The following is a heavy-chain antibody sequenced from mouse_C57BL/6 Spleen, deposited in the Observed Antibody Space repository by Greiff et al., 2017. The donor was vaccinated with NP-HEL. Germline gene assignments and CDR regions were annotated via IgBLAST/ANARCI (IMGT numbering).Heavy chain of an antibody. Sequence: QVTLKVSGPGILQSSQTLSLTCSFSGFSLSTSGMGVSWIRQPSGKGLEWLAPIYWDDDTRYNPSLKSRLTISKDTSRNQVFLKITSVDTADTATYYCARRDYGYDEGFAYWGQGTLVTVSA. J-gene: IGHJ3*01. CDR3: ARRDYGYDEGFAY. CDR2: IYWDDDT. V-gene: IGHV8-12*01. CDR1: GFSLSTSGMG. D-gene: IGHD2-2*01.